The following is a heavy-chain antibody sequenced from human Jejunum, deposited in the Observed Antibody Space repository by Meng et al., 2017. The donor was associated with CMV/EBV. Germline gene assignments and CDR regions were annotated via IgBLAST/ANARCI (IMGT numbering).Heavy chain of an antibody. V-gene: IGHV1-3*01. CDR2: INAGNGNT. D-gene: IGHD2/OR15-2a*01. Sequence: SCKTSGYTFRNYAMYWVRQAHGQSLEWMGWINAGNGNTKYSQKFQGRVTFTRDTSASTGYMELSSLTSEDTAVYYCMRGRNSFWFDHWGQGTLVTVSS. J-gene: IGHJ5*02. CDR3: MRGRNSFWFDH. CDR1: GYTFRNYA.